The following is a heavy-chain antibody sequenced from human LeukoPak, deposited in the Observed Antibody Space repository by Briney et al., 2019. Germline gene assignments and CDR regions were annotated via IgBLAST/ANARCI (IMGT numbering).Heavy chain of an antibody. CDR1: GYTFSSHY. D-gene: IGHD1-1*01. Sequence: GAPVKVSCKASGYTFSSHYIHWLRQAPGQGLEWMGTINPSGGSTTYAQNFQGRFTMSRDMSTSTVYMDFSSLRPEDMAVYYCARGHDPRDWFDPWGQGTLVTVSS. J-gene: IGHJ5*02. V-gene: IGHV1-46*03. CDR3: ARGHDPRDWFDP. CDR2: INPSGGST.